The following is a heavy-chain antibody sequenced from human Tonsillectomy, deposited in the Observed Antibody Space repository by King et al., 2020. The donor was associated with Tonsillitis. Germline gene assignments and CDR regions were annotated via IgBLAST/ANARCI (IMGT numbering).Heavy chain of an antibody. V-gene: IGHV3-74*01. Sequence: VQLVESGGALAQPGGSLRLSCAASGFTFSSYWMHWVPQAPRQGLVWVSRIESDGSGTAYAESVRGRFPISRDNAKNTLDLQMNSLSAEDTAVYYCARDINWNLFDYWGQGTLVTVSS. CDR2: IESDGSGT. CDR1: GFTFSSYW. J-gene: IGHJ4*02. D-gene: IGHD1-1*01. CDR3: ARDINWNLFDY.